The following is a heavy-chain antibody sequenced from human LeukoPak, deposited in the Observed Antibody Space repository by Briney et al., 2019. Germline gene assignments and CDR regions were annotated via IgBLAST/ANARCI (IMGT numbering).Heavy chain of an antibody. CDR3: ARGYGSGSYYPFDY. J-gene: IGHJ4*02. CDR2: LYYSGST. V-gene: IGHV4-39*01. CDR1: GGSISSSSYY. Sequence: SETLSLTCTVSGGSISSSSYYWGWIRQPPGKGLEWMGSLYYSGSTYYNPSLKSRVTISVDTSKNQFSLKVTSVTATDTAVYCARGYGSGSYYPFDYWGQGTLVTVSS. D-gene: IGHD3-10*01.